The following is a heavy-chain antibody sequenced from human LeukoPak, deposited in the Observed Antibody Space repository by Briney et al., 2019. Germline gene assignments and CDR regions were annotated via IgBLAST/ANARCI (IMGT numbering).Heavy chain of an antibody. Sequence: PGGSLRLSCAASGFTFSSYAMSWVRQAPGKGLEWVSSISSSSSYIYYADSVKGRFTISRDNAKNSLYLQMNSLRAEDTAVYYCARDDEYCSSTSCSFDYWGQGTLVTVSS. CDR2: ISSSSSYI. J-gene: IGHJ4*02. D-gene: IGHD2-2*01. CDR3: ARDDEYCSSTSCSFDY. V-gene: IGHV3-21*01. CDR1: GFTFSSYA.